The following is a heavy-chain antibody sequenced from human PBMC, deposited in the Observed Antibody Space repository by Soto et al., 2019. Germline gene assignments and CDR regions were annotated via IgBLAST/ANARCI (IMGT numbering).Heavy chain of an antibody. V-gene: IGHV2-5*02. CDR2: ILWDDEK. CDR1: GFSLSTTGVG. CDR3: AHSNRDGAFDF. J-gene: IGHJ3*01. Sequence: QIALKESDPTLVNPTQTLTLTCTFSGFSLSTTGVGVGWIRQSPGKALECLALILWDDEKRYSPSLKTRLTITKDTSKNQVVLTMTNMDLVDTATYFCAHSNRDGAFDFWGQGTVVNVSS.